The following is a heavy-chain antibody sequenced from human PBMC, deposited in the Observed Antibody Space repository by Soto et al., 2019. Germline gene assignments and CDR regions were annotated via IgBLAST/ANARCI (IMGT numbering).Heavy chain of an antibody. CDR3: AKVVTMIKVVNAFDI. D-gene: IGHD3-22*01. CDR1: GFTFSSYW. J-gene: IGHJ3*02. Sequence: PGGSLRLSCAASGFTFSSYWMSWVRQAPGKGLEWVSAISGSGGSTYYADSVKGRFTISRDNSKNTLYLQMNSLRAEDTAAYYCAKVVTMIKVVNAFDIWGQGTMVTVSS. CDR2: ISGSGGST. V-gene: IGHV3-23*01.